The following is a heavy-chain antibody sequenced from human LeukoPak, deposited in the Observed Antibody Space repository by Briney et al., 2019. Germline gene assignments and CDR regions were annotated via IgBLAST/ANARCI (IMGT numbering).Heavy chain of an antibody. J-gene: IGHJ4*02. CDR1: GFTFSSYA. CDR2: ISGSGGST. D-gene: IGHD5-12*01. CDR3: AKVDHSGYEGIDY. Sequence: GGSLRLSCAASGFTFSSYAMSWVRQAPGKGLEWVSAISGSGGSTYYADSVEGRFTISRDNSKNTLYLQMNSLRAEDTAVYYCAKVDHSGYEGIDYWGQGTLVTVSS. V-gene: IGHV3-23*01.